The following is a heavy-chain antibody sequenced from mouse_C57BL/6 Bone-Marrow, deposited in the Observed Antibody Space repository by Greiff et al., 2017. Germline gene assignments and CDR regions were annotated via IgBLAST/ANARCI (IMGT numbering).Heavy chain of an antibody. V-gene: IGHV14-4*01. J-gene: IGHJ2*01. CDR2: IDPENGDP. Sequence: EVQLQQSGAELVRPGASVKLSCTASGFNIKDDYMHWVKQRPEQGLEWIGWIDPENGDPEYDSKVQGKATITADTSSNTAYLQLSSLTSEDTAVYYCTTFPLITTVVATDYFDYWSQGTTLTVSS. CDR1: GFNIKDDY. CDR3: TTFPLITTVVATDYFDY. D-gene: IGHD1-1*01.